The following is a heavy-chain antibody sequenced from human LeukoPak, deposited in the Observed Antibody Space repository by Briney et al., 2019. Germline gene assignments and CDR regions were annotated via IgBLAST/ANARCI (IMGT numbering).Heavy chain of an antibody. CDR3: VRAGALVIREYYFDY. Sequence: TGVSLRLSCAASGFIFSNYGMHWVRQAPGKGLEWVAVIWYDGSNRYYADSVKGRFTISRDNSENTLYLQMNSLRAEDTAVYYCVRAGALVIREYYFDYWGQGTLVTVSS. CDR1: GFIFSNYG. D-gene: IGHD3-9*01. V-gene: IGHV3-33*01. J-gene: IGHJ4*02. CDR2: IWYDGSNR.